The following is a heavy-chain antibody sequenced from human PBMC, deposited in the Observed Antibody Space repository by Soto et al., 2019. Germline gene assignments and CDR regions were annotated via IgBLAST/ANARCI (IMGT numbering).Heavy chain of an antibody. CDR2: IYYSGST. CDR1: GGSISSYY. CDR3: ARAQYYDFRSGSSGWFDP. V-gene: IGHV4-59*01. J-gene: IGHJ5*02. D-gene: IGHD3-3*01. Sequence: SETLSLTXTVSGGSISSYYWSWIRQPPGKGLEWIGYIYYSGSTNYNPSLKSRVTISVDTSKNQFSLKLSYVTAADTAVYYCARAQYYDFRSGSSGWFDPWGQGTLVTVS.